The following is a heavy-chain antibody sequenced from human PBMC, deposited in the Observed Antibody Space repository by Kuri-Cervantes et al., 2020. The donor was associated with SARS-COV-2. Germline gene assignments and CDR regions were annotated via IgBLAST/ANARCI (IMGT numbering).Heavy chain of an antibody. CDR2: IYYSGST. CDR1: GGSISSYY. J-gene: IGHJ6*02. D-gene: IGHD1-26*01. Sequence: SETLSLTCTVSGGSISSYYWSWIRQPPGKGLEWIGYIYYSGSTNYNPSLKSRVTISVDTSKNQFSLKLSSVTAADTAVYYCARMWDYYYGMDVWGQGTMVTVYS. V-gene: IGHV4-59*01. CDR3: ARMWDYYYGMDV.